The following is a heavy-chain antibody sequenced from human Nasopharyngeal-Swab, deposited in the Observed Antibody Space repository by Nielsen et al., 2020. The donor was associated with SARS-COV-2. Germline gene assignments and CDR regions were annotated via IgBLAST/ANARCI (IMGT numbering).Heavy chain of an antibody. CDR3: ARCMTGTTGGWFDP. V-gene: IGHV4-34*01. J-gene: IGHJ5*02. Sequence: WIRQPAAQGLEWIGEINHSGGTNYSPSLKSRVTISVDTSKNQFSLKLSSVTAADTAVYYCARCMTGTTGGWFDPWGQGTLVTVSS. D-gene: IGHD1-7*01. CDR2: INHSGGT.